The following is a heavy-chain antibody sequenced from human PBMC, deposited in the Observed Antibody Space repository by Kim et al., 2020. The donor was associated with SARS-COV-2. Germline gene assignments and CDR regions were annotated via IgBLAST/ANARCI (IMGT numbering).Heavy chain of an antibody. CDR2: IYHSGST. V-gene: IGHV4-4*02. CDR1: GGSISSSNW. Sequence: SETLSLTCAVSGGSISSSNWWSWVRQPPGKGLEWIGEIYHSGSTNYNPSLKSRVTISVDKSKNQFSLKLSSVTAADTAVYYCARGRLRYFDWLYYGMDVWGQGTTVTVSS. J-gene: IGHJ6*02. CDR3: ARGRLRYFDWLYYGMDV. D-gene: IGHD3-9*01.